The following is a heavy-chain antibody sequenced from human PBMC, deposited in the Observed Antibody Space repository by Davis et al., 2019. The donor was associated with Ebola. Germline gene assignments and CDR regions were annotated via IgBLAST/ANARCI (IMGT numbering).Heavy chain of an antibody. J-gene: IGHJ6*02. D-gene: IGHD1-26*01. CDR2: ISGSGGST. V-gene: IGHV3-23*01. CDR3: ARDGPHRSGLYYYYGMDV. Sequence: PGGSLRLSCAASGFTFSDHYMDWVRQAPGKGLEWVSAISGSGGSTYYADSVKGRFTISRDNSKNTLYLQMNSLRAEDTAVYYCARDGPHRSGLYYYYGMDVWGQGTTVTVSS. CDR1: GFTFSDHY.